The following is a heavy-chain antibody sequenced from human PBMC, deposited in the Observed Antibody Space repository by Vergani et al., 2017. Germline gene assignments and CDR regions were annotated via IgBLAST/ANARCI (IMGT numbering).Heavy chain of an antibody. CDR3: ARDRCSSTSCYRWFDP. Sequence: QVQLLESGPGLVKPSQTLSLTCTVSGGSISSGGYYWSWIRQHPGKGLEWIGYIYYSGSTYYNPSLKSRVTISVDTSKNQFSLKLSSVTAADTAVYYCARDRCSSTSCYRWFDPWGQGTLVTVSS. D-gene: IGHD2-2*01. J-gene: IGHJ5*02. V-gene: IGHV4-31*03. CDR2: IYYSGST. CDR1: GGSISSGGYY.